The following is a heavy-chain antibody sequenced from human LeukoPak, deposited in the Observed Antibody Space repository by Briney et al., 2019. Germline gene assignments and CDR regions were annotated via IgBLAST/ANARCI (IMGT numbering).Heavy chain of an antibody. Sequence: ASVKVSCKASGYSFTNNYIHWVRQAPGQGLEWMGMIYPRDGSTSYAQRFQDRVTVTRDTSTSTVHMELSGLRAEDTALYYCARDQEGFDYWGQGTLVTVSS. CDR1: GYSFTNNY. CDR2: IYPRDGST. J-gene: IGHJ4*02. CDR3: ARDQEGFDY. V-gene: IGHV1-46*01.